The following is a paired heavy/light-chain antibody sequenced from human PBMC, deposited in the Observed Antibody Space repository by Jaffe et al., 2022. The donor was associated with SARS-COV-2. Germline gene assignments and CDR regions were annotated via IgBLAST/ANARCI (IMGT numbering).Light chain of an antibody. CDR2: AAS. CDR1: QSISSS. V-gene: IGKV1-39*01. CDR3: QQSYRTPFT. J-gene: IGKJ3*01. Sequence: DIQMTQSPSSLSASVGDRVTITCRASQSISSSLNWYQQKPGKAPKLLIYAASSLQSGVPSRFSGSGSGTDFTLTISTLQPEDFAAYYCQQSYRTPFTFGPGTKVDIK.
Heavy chain of an antibody. Sequence: EVKVVESGGGLVQPGESLRLSCAASGFTVSNNYLSWVRQAPGKGLDWVSIIYSGGSTYYADSVKGRFTISRDNSKNTLYLQMNSLRAEDTAVYYCARLSEVSGNWGMDVWGQGTTVTVSS. CDR1: GFTVSNNY. CDR2: IYSGGST. CDR3: ARLSEVSGNWGMDV. V-gene: IGHV3-66*02. J-gene: IGHJ6*02. D-gene: IGHD1-20*01.